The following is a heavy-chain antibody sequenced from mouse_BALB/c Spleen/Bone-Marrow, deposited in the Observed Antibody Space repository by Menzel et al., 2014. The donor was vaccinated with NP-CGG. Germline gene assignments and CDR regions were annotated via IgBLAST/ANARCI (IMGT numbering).Heavy chain of an antibody. D-gene: IGHD2-14*01. CDR3: ARGGVRGKDYFDY. Sequence: QVQLKESGAELMKPGASVKISCKATGYTFSSYWIEWVKQRPGHGLEWIGEILPGSGSTNYNEKFKGKATFTADTSSNTAYTQLSSLTSEDSAVYYCARGGVRGKDYFDYWGQGTTLTVSS. V-gene: IGHV1-9*01. CDR2: ILPGSGST. J-gene: IGHJ2*01. CDR1: GYTFSSYW.